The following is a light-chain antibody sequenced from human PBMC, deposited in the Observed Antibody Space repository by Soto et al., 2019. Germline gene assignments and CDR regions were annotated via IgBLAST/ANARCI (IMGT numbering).Light chain of an antibody. CDR3: QQYNNWPPYT. Sequence: DTVMTQSPATLSVSPGERATLSCRASQSVSSNLDWYQQKPGQAPRLLIYGASTRATGIPARFSGSGSGTEVTLTISSLQSEDFAVYYCQQYNNWPPYTFGQGTKLEIK. CDR1: QSVSSN. CDR2: GAS. V-gene: IGKV3-15*01. J-gene: IGKJ2*01.